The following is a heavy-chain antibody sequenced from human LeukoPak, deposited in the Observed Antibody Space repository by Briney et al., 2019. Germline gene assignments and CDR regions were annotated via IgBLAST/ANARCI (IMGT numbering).Heavy chain of an antibody. CDR2: INHSGST. V-gene: IGHV4-34*01. CDR1: GGSISSYY. D-gene: IGHD6-19*01. J-gene: IGHJ4*02. Sequence: PSETLSLTCTVSGGSISSYYWSWIRQPPGKGLEWIGEINHSGSTNYNPSLKSRVTISVDTSKNQFSLKLSSVTAADTAAYYCARVRYSSGWFTGQKGGYFDYWGQGTLVTASS. CDR3: ARVRYSSGWFTGQKGGYFDY.